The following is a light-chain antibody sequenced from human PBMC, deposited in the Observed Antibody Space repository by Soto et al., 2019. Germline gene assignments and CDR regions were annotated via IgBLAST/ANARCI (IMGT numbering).Light chain of an antibody. CDR2: GNS. V-gene: IGLV1-40*01. J-gene: IGLJ1*01. CDR1: SSNIGAGYD. CDR3: QSYDSSLSVL. Sequence: QSVLTQPPSVSGAPGQRVTISCTGSSSNIGAGYDVHWYQQLPGTAPKLLIYGNSNRPSGVPDRFSGSKSGTSASLAITGLQAEDEADYYGQSYDSSLSVLFGTGTKVTVL.